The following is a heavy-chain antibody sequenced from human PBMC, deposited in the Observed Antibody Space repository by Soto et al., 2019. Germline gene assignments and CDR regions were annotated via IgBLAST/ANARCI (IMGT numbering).Heavy chain of an antibody. CDR3: ARGGYDILTGYYNAFDY. V-gene: IGHV4-4*02. CDR1: GGSISSSNW. CDR2: IYHSGST. Sequence: LSLTCAVSGGSISSSNWWSWVRQPPGKGLEWIGEIYHSGSTNYNPSLKSRVTISVDKSKNQFSLKLSSVTAADTAVYYCARGGYDILTGYYNAFDYWGQGTLVTVSS. D-gene: IGHD3-9*01. J-gene: IGHJ4*02.